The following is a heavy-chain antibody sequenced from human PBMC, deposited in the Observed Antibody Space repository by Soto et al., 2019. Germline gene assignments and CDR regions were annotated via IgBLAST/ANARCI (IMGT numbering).Heavy chain of an antibody. J-gene: IGHJ4*02. Sequence: SETLSLTCAVYGGSFSGYYWSWIRQPPGKGLEWIGEINHSGSTNYNPSLKSRVTISVDTSKNQFSLKLSSVTAADTAVYYCARLLPTPRWLQLPGFDYWGQGTLVTVSS. D-gene: IGHD5-12*01. CDR3: ARLLPTPRWLQLPGFDY. CDR2: INHSGST. CDR1: GGSFSGYY. V-gene: IGHV4-34*01.